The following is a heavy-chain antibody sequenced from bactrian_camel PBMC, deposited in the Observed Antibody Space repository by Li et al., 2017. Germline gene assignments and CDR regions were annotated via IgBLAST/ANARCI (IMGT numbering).Heavy chain of an antibody. J-gene: IGHJ4*01. CDR1: GTMPGSGP. D-gene: IGHD7*01. CDR3: AAARYDGNFCQSVTTGDYKY. Sequence: HVQLVESGGGSVQAGGSLRLSCVPSGTMPGSGPRCRGWFRQAPGKPRESVAGISTTGDTFSADSVKGRFIITQDNRKNTVYLQMVSLRPEDTAMYYCAAARYDGNFCQSVTTGDYKYWGQGTQVTVS. V-gene: IGHV3S53*01. CDR2: ISTTGDT.